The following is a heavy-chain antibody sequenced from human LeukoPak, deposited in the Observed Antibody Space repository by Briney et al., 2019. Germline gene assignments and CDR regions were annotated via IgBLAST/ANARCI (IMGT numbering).Heavy chain of an antibody. CDR1: GGTFSSYA. V-gene: IGHV1-69*01. J-gene: IGHJ4*02. CDR3: AIRVNWNDVRWEYYFDY. CDR2: IIPIFGTA. D-gene: IGHD1-20*01. Sequence: SVKVSCKASGGTFSSYAISWVRQAPGQGLEWMGGIIPIFGTANYARKFQGRVTITADESTSTAYMELSSLRSEDTAVYYCAIRVNWNDVRWEYYFDYWGQGTLVTVSS.